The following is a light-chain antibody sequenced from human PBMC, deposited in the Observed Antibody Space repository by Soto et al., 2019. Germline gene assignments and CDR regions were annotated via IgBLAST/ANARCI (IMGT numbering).Light chain of an antibody. Sequence: QSALTQPPSASGSPGQSVTISCTGTSSDVGGYNYISWYQQHPGKAPKLLIYEVTKRPSGVPDRFSGSKSGNTASLTVSGLQDEDESFYYCSSYAGSANYVFGTGTKLTVL. CDR2: EVT. J-gene: IGLJ1*01. V-gene: IGLV2-8*01. CDR1: SSDVGGYNY. CDR3: SSYAGSANYV.